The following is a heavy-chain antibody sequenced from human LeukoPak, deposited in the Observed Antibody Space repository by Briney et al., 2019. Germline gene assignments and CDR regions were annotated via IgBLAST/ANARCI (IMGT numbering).Heavy chain of an antibody. J-gene: IGHJ3*02. Sequence: SETLSLTCTVSGGSISSYYWSWIRQPPGKGLEWIGYIYYSGSTNYNPSLKSRVTISVDTSKNQFSLKLSSVTAADTAVYYCASGDYYEPANAFDIWGQGTMVTVSS. CDR2: IYYSGST. CDR1: GGSISSYY. CDR3: ASGDYYEPANAFDI. V-gene: IGHV4-59*01. D-gene: IGHD3-22*01.